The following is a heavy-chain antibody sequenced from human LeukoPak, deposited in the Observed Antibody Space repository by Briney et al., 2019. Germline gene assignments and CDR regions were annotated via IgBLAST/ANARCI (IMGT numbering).Heavy chain of an antibody. V-gene: IGHV4-59*01. Sequence: SETLSLTCTVSGGSISSYYWSWIRQPPGKGLEWIGYIYYSGSTNYNPSLKSRVTISVDTSKNKFSLKLSSVTTADTAVYYCTTGGAYFDYWGQGTLVTVSS. CDR1: GGSISSYY. CDR2: IYYSGST. J-gene: IGHJ4*02. D-gene: IGHD3-16*01. CDR3: TTGGAYFDY.